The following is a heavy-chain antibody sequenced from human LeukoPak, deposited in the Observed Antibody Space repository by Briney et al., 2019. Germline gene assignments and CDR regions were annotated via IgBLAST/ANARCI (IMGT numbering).Heavy chain of an antibody. J-gene: IGHJ4*02. Sequence: PGGSLRLSCAASGFTFSSYEMNWVRQAPGKGLEWVSYISTTGSPIYYADSVKGRFTISRDSVKNLLYLQMNSLRAEDTAVYYCARVQRGIAVALDYWGQGTLATVSS. CDR2: ISTTGSPI. CDR1: GFTFSSYE. V-gene: IGHV3-48*03. D-gene: IGHD6-19*01. CDR3: ARVQRGIAVALDY.